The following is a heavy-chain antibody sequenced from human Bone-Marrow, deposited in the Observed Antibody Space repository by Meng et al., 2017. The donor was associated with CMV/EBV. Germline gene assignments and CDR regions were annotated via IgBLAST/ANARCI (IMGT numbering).Heavy chain of an antibody. CDR2: INPNSGGT. J-gene: IGHJ4*02. V-gene: IGHV1-2*02. Sequence: ASVKVSCKASGYTFTSYGISWVRQAPGQGLEWMGWINPNSGGTNYAQKFQGRVTMTRDTSISTAYMELSRLRSDDTAVYYCARGHSSSWPGGYWGQGTLVTVSS. D-gene: IGHD6-13*01. CDR1: GYTFTSYG. CDR3: ARGHSSSWPGGY.